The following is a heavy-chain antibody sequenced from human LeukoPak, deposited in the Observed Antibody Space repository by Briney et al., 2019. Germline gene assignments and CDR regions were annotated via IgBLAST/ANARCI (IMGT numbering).Heavy chain of an antibody. CDR1: GFTFSSYG. J-gene: IGHJ4*02. CDR3: AKDAATFIVVVPASIDY. Sequence: GGSLRLSCAASGFTFSSYGMHWVRQAPGKGLEWVAFIRYDGSNKYYADSVKGRFTISRDNSKNTLYLQMNSLRAEDTAVYYCAKDAATFIVVVPASIDYWGQGTLVTVSS. CDR2: IRYDGSNK. D-gene: IGHD2-2*01. V-gene: IGHV3-30*02.